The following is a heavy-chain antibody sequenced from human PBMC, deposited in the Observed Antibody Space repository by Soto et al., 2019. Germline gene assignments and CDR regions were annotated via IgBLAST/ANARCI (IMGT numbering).Heavy chain of an antibody. J-gene: IGHJ2*01. V-gene: IGHV4-39*01. CDR3: ARTAVATHWYFDL. CDR1: NGSISSRYY. CDR2: IYYVGST. Sequence: LQLQESGPGLVKPSETLSLTCTVSNGSISSRYYWGWLRQTPGKGLEWIASIYYVGSTYYSPSLESQVTISVDTSNNQFSLRLNSVTAADTAVYYCARTAVATHWYFDLWGRGTLVT. D-gene: IGHD6-19*01.